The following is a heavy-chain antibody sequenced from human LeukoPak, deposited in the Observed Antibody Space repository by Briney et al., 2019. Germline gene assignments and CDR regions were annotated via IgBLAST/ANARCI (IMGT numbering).Heavy chain of an antibody. J-gene: IGHJ4*02. CDR3: ARIRGAAGILYYFDY. Sequence: SETLSLTCTVSGGSISSYYWSWIRQPPGKGLEWIGYIYYSGSTNYNPSLKSRVTISVDTSKNQFSLKLSSVTAADTAVYYCARIRGAAGILYYFDYWGQGTLVTVSS. D-gene: IGHD6-13*01. CDR2: IYYSGST. V-gene: IGHV4-59*01. CDR1: GGSISSYY.